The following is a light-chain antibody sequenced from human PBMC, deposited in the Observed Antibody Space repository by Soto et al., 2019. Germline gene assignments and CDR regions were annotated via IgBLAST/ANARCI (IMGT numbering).Light chain of an antibody. CDR2: AAS. Sequence: DIQMTQSPSSLSASVGDRVTITCRASQSISSYLNWYQQKPGKAPKLLIYAASSLQSGVPSRFSGSGSGTDFTLTISSLQPEDFETYYCQQSYSTPEYTFGQGPKLEIK. V-gene: IGKV1-39*01. CDR3: QQSYSTPEYT. J-gene: IGKJ2*01. CDR1: QSISSY.